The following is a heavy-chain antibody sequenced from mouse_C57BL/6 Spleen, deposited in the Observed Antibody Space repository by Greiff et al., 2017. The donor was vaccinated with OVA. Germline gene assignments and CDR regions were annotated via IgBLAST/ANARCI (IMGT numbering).Heavy chain of an antibody. V-gene: IGHV5-6*01. J-gene: IGHJ2*01. CDR2: ISSGGSYT. Sequence: EVKLMESGGDLVKPGGSLKLSCAASGFTFSSYGMSWVRQTPDKRLEWVATISSGGSYTYYPDSVKGRFTISRDNAKNTLYLQMSSLKSEDTAMYYCARQGSQPQLGLDDWGQGTTLTVSS. CDR1: GFTFSSYG. CDR3: ARQGSQPQLGLDD. D-gene: IGHD4-1*02.